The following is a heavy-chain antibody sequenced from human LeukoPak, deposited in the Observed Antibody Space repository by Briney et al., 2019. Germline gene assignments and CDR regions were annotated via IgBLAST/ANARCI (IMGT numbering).Heavy chain of an antibody. D-gene: IGHD2-15*01. CDR1: GLTFSSHW. V-gene: IGHV3-7*01. J-gene: IGHJ4*02. CDR2: ISPDGDRE. Sequence: PGGSLRLSCAASGLTFSSHWMSWVRQAPGQGLEWVANISPDGDRENYVDSVKGRFSISRDNAKNSLFLQMHSLRVGDTAVYYCASKFPYCSGGSCALGGPGTLVTVSS. CDR3: ASKFPYCSGGSCAL.